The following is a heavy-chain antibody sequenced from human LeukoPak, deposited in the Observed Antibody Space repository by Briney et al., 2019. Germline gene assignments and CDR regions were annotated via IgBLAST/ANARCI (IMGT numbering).Heavy chain of an antibody. CDR3: AKDSPTDMAVALHTYDY. CDR2: ISGSGGST. Sequence: GGSLRLSCAASGFTFSSYAMSWVRQAPGKGLEWVSAISGSGGSTYYADSVKGRFTISRDNSKNTLYLQMNSLRAEDTAVYYCAKDSPTDMAVALHTYDYWGQGTLVTVSS. V-gene: IGHV3-23*01. D-gene: IGHD6-19*01. J-gene: IGHJ4*02. CDR1: GFTFSSYA.